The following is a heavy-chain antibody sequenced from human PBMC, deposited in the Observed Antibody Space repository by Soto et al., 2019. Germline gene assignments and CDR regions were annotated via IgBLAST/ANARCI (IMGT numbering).Heavy chain of an antibody. V-gene: IGHV1-69*01. D-gene: IGHD6-13*01. J-gene: IGHJ3*02. Sequence: QVQLVQSGAEVKKPGSSVKVSCTASGGTFSSYAISWVRQAPGQGLEWMGGIIPIFGTANYAQKFQGRVTITADESTSTAYMELSSLRSEDTAVYYCARIGFSYSSSWYYAFDIWGQGTMVTVSS. CDR2: IIPIFGTA. CDR3: ARIGFSYSSSWYYAFDI. CDR1: GGTFSSYA.